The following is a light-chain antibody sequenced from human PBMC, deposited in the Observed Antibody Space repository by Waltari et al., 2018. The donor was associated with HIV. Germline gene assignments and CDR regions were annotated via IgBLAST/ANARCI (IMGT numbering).Light chain of an antibody. V-gene: IGLV2-8*01. CDR2: EVS. CDR1: SSDVGAYNY. Sequence: QSALTQPPSAPGSPGQSVTISCTGTSSDVGAYNYVSWYQQHPGKAPKLMIYEVSKRPSGVPDRFSGSKSGNTASLTVSGLQAEDEADYYCSSYAGNYNLVFGGGTKLTVL. J-gene: IGLJ2*01. CDR3: SSYAGNYNLV.